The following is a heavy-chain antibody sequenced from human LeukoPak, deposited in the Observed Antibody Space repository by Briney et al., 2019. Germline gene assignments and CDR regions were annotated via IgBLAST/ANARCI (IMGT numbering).Heavy chain of an antibody. CDR3: STYYFAGGWFDP. CDR1: GGTFSSYA. Sequence: SVKVSCKASGGTFSSYAISWVRQAPGQGLEWMGGIIPIFGTANYAQKFQGRVTITTDESTSTAYVELSSLRSEDTAVYYCSTYYFAGGWFDPWGQGTLVTVSS. CDR2: IIPIFGTA. V-gene: IGHV1-69*05. J-gene: IGHJ5*02. D-gene: IGHD3-10*01.